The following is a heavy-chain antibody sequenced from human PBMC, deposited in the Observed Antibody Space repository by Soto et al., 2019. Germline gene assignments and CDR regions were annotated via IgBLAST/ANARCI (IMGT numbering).Heavy chain of an antibody. CDR2: IYYSGST. CDR1: GGSISGGGYY. Sequence: SETLSLTCTVSGGSISGGGYYWSWIRQHPGKGLEWIGYIYYSGSTYYNPSLKSRVTISVDTSKNQFSLKLSSVTAADTAVYYCARDNIGNYYDSSGYPLKDYGMDVWGQGTTVTVSS. D-gene: IGHD3-22*01. V-gene: IGHV4-31*03. CDR3: ARDNIGNYYDSSGYPLKDYGMDV. J-gene: IGHJ6*02.